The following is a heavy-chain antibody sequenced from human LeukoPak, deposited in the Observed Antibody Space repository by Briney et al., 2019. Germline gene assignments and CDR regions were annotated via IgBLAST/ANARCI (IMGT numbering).Heavy chain of an antibody. V-gene: IGHV3-30*04. CDR1: GFTFSSYA. D-gene: IGHD3-10*01. J-gene: IGHJ5*02. CDR2: ISNDGTYK. CDR3: TRKSGGSQRKMDDWFDP. Sequence: GGSLRISCAASGFTFSSYAMHWVRQAPDKGLEYVAVISNDGTYKYYGDSVKGRFTISRDNSKNTLYLQMDSLRVEDTAVYSCTRKSGGSQRKMDDWFDPWGQGTLVIVSS.